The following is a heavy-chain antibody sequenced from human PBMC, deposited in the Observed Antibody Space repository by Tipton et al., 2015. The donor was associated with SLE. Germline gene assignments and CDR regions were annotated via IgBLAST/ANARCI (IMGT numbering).Heavy chain of an antibody. CDR1: GFTFSSYG. CDR2: IRYDGSNK. D-gene: IGHD2-15*01. CDR3: AKGMGSYCSGGSCYHGFDY. J-gene: IGHJ4*02. Sequence: QVQLVQSGGGLVQPGGSLRLSCAASGFTFSSYGMHWVRQAPGKGLEWVAFIRYDGSNKYYADSVKGRFTISRDNSKNTLYLQMNSLRAEDTAVYYCAKGMGSYCSGGSCYHGFDYWGQGTLVTVSS. V-gene: IGHV3-30*02.